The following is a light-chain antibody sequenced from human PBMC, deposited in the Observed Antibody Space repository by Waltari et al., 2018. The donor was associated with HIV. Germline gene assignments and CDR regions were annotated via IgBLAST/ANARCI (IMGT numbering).Light chain of an antibody. CDR1: ESVGADY. J-gene: IGKJ2*01. CDR3: QVYGGAVYT. Sequence: EMVLTQSPATLSLSPGERAILSCRASESVGADYLAWYAPKLGQPPRLVSSAASYRASGISARFSGGGSERDFTLVIARVEAEDFAVYYCQVYGGAVYTFGQGTRLENK. V-gene: IGKV3-20*01. CDR2: AAS.